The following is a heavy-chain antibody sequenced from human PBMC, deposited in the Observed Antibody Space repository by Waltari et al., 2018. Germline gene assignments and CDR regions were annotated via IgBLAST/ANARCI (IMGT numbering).Heavy chain of an antibody. J-gene: IGHJ4*02. D-gene: IGHD6-25*01. Sequence: QVQLRESGPGLVRSSETLSLTCTVSGHSVNNDFDWAWIRQSPGGGLEWIASIYPTGTSHYSSSLNSRVSISTDMSTKQFCLTLTHLTAADTAVYYCAEEGNTTAGLFDSWGQGTLVTVSS. V-gene: IGHV4-38-2*02. CDR2: IYPTGTS. CDR1: GHSVNNDFD. CDR3: AEEGNTTAGLFDS.